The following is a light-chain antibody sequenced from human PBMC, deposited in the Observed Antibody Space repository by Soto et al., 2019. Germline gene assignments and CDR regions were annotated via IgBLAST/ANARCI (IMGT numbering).Light chain of an antibody. CDR2: GSS. J-gene: IGKJ4*01. Sequence: EVVLTQSPATLSLSPGERVTLSCRASQTVWRSLAWYQQKPGQAPRLLIFGSSNRATGIPVRFSGSGAGTDFPLTNSRFEPEDFGVYYCQQSSHWPPVFGGGTKVEIK. V-gene: IGKV3-11*01. CDR1: QTVWRS. CDR3: QQSSHWPPV.